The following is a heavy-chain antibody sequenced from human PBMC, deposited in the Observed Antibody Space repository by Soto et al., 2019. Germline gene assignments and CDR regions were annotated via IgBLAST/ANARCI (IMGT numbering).Heavy chain of an antibody. CDR3: TRGRGRLTVITRVPYFDY. CDR1: DGSFSGYY. J-gene: IGHJ4*02. D-gene: IGHD3-16*01. Sequence: QVQLQQWGAGLLKPSETLSLTCAVYDGSFSGYYWTWIRQPPGQGLEWIGEINHSGSTSYNPSLKSRFTISGDTSKHQFSLQLRSVTAEDTAVYFCTRGRGRLTVITRVPYFDYWGQGTVVTVSS. CDR2: INHSGST. V-gene: IGHV4-34*01.